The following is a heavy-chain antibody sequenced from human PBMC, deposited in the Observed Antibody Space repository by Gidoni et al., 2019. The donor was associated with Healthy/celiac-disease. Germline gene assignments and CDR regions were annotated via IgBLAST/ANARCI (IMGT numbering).Heavy chain of an antibody. D-gene: IGHD6-6*01. V-gene: IGHV3-49*04. CDR2: IRSKAYGGTT. CDR1: GFTFGDYA. J-gene: IGHJ4*02. Sequence: EVQLVESGGGLVQPGRSLRLSCTASGFTFGDYAMSWVRQAPGKGLEWVGFIRSKAYGGTTEYAGSEKGRFTISRDDSKSIAYLEMNSLKTEDTAVYYCTRGGVGQLGARQSDYWGQGTLVTVSS. CDR3: TRGGVGQLGARQSDY.